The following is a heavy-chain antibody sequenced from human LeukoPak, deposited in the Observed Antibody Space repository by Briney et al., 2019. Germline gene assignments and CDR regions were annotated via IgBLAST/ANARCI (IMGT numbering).Heavy chain of an antibody. CDR2: ISSSSSTI. J-gene: IGHJ4*02. D-gene: IGHD4-17*01. V-gene: IGHV3-48*04. Sequence: GGSLRLSCAASGFTFSSYSMNWVRQAPGKGLEWVSYISSSSSTIYYADSVKGRFTISRDNAKNSLYLQMNSLRAEDTAVYYCAKGCGDYGGVEFDWGQGTLVTVSS. CDR3: AKGCGDYGGVEFD. CDR1: GFTFSSYS.